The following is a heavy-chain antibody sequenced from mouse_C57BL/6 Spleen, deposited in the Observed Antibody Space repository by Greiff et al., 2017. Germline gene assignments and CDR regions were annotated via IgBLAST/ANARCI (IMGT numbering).Heavy chain of an antibody. D-gene: IGHD1-1*01. J-gene: IGHJ2*01. CDR1: GYAFTNYL. CDR2: INPGSGGT. Sequence: QVQLQQSGAELVRPGTSVKVSCKASGYAFTNYLLEWVKQRPGQGLAWIGVINPGSGGTNYNEKFKGKATLTADKSSSTAYMQLSSLTSEDSAVYFCARSGIFHYYGSRYGYYFDYWGQGTTLTVSS. V-gene: IGHV1-54*01. CDR3: ARSGIFHYYGSRYGYYFDY.